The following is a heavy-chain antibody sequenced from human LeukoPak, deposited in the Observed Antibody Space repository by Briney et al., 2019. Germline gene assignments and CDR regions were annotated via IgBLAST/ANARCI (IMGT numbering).Heavy chain of an antibody. D-gene: IGHD3-22*01. J-gene: IGHJ4*02. CDR1: GGSISSYY. CDR3: ARDYYDGSGYYGFDY. V-gene: IGHV4-59*01. CDR2: IHYSGST. Sequence: SETLSLTCTVSGGSISSYYWSWIRQPPGKGLEWIGHIHYSGSTNYNRSLKSRVTISIDTSKNQFSLKLTSVTAADTAVYYCARDYYDGSGYYGFDYWGQGTLVTVSS.